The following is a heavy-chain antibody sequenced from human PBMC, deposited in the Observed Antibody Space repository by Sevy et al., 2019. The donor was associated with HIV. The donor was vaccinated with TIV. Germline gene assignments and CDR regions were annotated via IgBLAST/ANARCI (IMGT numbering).Heavy chain of an antibody. D-gene: IGHD3-22*01. CDR2: ISQTYDGSKK. Sequence: GGSLRLSCAASGFTFGSYTLHWVRQAPGKGLEWVALISQTYDGSKKYYIDSVQGRFTISRDNSKNTLYLQMDSLRPEDKAVHYCARDNSGYFFFDYWGPGTLVTVSS. V-gene: IGHV3-30-3*01. CDR3: ARDNSGYFFFDY. J-gene: IGHJ4*02. CDR1: GFTFGSYT.